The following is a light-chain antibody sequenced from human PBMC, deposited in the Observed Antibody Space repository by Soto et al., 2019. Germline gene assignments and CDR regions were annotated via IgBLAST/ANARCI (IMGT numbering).Light chain of an antibody. J-gene: IGKJ1*01. CDR3: QQYYSSPKWT. CDR2: WAS. Sequence: DIVMTQSPDSLAVSLGERATINCKSSQSVLYSSNSKNYLAWYQQKPGQPPKMLIYWASTRESGVPDRFSGSGSGTDFTLTISSLQAEDVAVYYCQQYYSSPKWTFGQGTKVDIK. V-gene: IGKV4-1*01. CDR1: QSVLYSSNSKNY.